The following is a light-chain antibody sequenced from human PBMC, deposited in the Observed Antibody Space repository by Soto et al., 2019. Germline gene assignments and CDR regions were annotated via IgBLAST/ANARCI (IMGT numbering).Light chain of an antibody. CDR1: QTISNW. J-gene: IGKJ4*01. Sequence: DIQMTQSPSTLSASVGDRVTITCRASQTISNWLAWYQQKPGKAPKVLIFDASTLEGGVPSRFSGRRSGTDFTHTISSLQHSDFATYYCQQYNTYPLTFGGGTEVEI. CDR2: DAS. CDR3: QQYNTYPLT. V-gene: IGKV1-5*01.